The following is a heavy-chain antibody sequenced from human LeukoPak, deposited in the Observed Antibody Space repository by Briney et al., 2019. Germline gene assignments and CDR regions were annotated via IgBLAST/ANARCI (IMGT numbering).Heavy chain of an antibody. CDR1: VGSISMYN. D-gene: IGHD2-15*01. CDR2: AYVSGNS. CDR3: ARHPFATPFDS. J-gene: IGHJ4*02. Sequence: SETLSLTSTVSVGSISMYNWSWIRQPPGTGLEWVGCAYVSGNSIYISSLRSRVAMSLDTSKSQFSLRVSYVTAADTALYFCARHPFATPFDSWGPGTLVTVSS. V-gene: IGHV4-59*08.